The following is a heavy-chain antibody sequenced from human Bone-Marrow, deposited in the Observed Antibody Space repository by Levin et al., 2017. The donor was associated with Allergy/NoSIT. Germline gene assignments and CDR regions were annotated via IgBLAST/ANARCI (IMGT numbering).Heavy chain of an antibody. V-gene: IGHV2-5*02. CDR3: AGSTIFGVAPMRFDY. Sequence: SGPTLVKPTQTLTLTCRFSGFSLTTRGVGVGWIRQPPGQALEWLADIFWDDDKRYSPSLKSRLTITKDTSRNQVVLTMINVDPVDTGTYYCAGSTIFGVAPMRFDYWGRGTLVTVSS. J-gene: IGHJ4*02. CDR1: GFSLTTRGVG. D-gene: IGHD3-3*01. CDR2: IFWDDDK.